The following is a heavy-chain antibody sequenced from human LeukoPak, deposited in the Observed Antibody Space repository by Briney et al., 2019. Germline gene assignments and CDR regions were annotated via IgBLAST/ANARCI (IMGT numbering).Heavy chain of an antibody. J-gene: IGHJ5*02. CDR3: ARDDSNRFDP. CDR1: GGSISSYY. Sequence: PSETLSLTCTVSGGSISSYYWSWIRQPPGKGLEWIGYIYYSGSTNYNPSLKSRVTISVDTSKNQFSLKLSSVTAADTAVYYCARDDSNRFDPWGQGTLVTVSS. CDR2: IYYSGST. V-gene: IGHV4-59*01.